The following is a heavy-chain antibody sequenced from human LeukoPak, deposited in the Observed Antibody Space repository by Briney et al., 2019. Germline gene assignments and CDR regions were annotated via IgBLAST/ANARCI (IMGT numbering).Heavy chain of an antibody. D-gene: IGHD5-18*01. CDR1: GFTFSSYS. CDR3: ARGRHLYSYAYDHYMDV. V-gene: IGHV3-21*01. Sequence: PGGSLRLSCAASGFTFSSYSMNWVRQAPGKGLEWVSSISSSSSYIYHADSVKGRLTISRDNAKNSLYLQMNSLRAEDTAVYYCARGRHLYSYAYDHYMDVWGKGTTVTISS. J-gene: IGHJ6*03. CDR2: ISSSSSYI.